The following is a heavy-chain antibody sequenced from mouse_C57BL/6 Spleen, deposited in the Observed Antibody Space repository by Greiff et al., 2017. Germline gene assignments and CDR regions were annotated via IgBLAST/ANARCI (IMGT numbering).Heavy chain of an antibody. CDR2: INPNNGGT. D-gene: IGHD2-5*01. V-gene: IGHV1-26*01. CDR3: ARGSNYDAMDY. CDR1: GYTFTDYY. Sequence: EVKLVESGPELVKPGASVKISCKASGYTFTDYYMNWVKQSHGKSLEWIGDINPNNGGTSYNQKFKGKATLTVDKSSSTAYMELRSLTSEDSAVYYCARGSNYDAMDYWGQGTSVTVSS. J-gene: IGHJ4*01.